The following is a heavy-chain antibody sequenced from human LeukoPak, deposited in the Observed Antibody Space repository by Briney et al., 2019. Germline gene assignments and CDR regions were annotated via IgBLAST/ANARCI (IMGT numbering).Heavy chain of an antibody. CDR1: LDSTTSNF. Sequence: SETLSLTCTVSLDSTTSNFWSWVRQPPGKGLEWIGEIHRSGSPNYNPSLQSRVTISVDRSRNQIALELSSVTAADTAVYYCAREILGGFNPGAYWGQGTLVTVSS. CDR3: AREILGGFNPGAY. D-gene: IGHD1-14*01. CDR2: IHRSGSP. J-gene: IGHJ4*02. V-gene: IGHV4-4*02.